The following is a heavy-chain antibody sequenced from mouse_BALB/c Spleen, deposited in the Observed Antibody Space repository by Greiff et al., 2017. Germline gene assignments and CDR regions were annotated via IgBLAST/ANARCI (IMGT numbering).Heavy chain of an antibody. Sequence: DVQLQESGPGLVKPSQSLSLTCTVTGYSITSDYAWNWIRQFPGNKLEWMGYISYSGSTSYNPSLKSRISITRDTSKNQFFLQLNSVTTEDTATYYCARSGSRRSYAMDYWGQGTSVTVSS. CDR2: ISYSGST. CDR3: ARSGSRRSYAMDY. J-gene: IGHJ4*01. V-gene: IGHV3-2*02. CDR1: GYSITSDYA.